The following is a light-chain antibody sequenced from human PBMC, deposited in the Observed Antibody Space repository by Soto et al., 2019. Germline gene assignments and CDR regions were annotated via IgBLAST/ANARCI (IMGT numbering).Light chain of an antibody. CDR3: QSYYSSRNNYV. CDR2: GNN. V-gene: IGLV1-40*01. CDR1: SSNIGAGYD. Sequence: QPVLTQPPSVSGAPGQRVTISCTGSSSNIGAGYDVHWYQQLPGTAPKLLIYGNNNRPSGVPDRFSGSKSGTSASLAITGLQAEDEADYYCQSYYSSRNNYVFGTGTKLTVL. J-gene: IGLJ1*01.